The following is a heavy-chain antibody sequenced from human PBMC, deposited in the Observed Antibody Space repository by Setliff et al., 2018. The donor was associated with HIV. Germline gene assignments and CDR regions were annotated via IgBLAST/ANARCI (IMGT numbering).Heavy chain of an antibody. J-gene: IGHJ4*02. D-gene: IGHD3-10*01. CDR2: IYYSGST. Sequence: SETLSLTCSVSGGSISSSTYYWGWIRQPPGQGLEWIGSIYYSGSTYYSLSLKSRVTISEDTSKNQFSLKMRSVTAADSAVYYCATSPAGEILGSRPFYFDYWGQGTRVTSPQ. V-gene: IGHV4-39*07. CDR1: GGSISSSTYY. CDR3: ATSPAGEILGSRPFYFDY.